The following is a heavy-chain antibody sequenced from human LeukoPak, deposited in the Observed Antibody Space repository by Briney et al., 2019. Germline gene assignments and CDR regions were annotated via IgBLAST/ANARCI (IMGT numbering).Heavy chain of an antibody. J-gene: IGHJ4*02. Sequence: PSDTLSLTCTVSGGSISSYYWSWIRQPPGKGLQWIGYIYYSGSTNYNPSLKSRVTISVDTSKNQFSLKLSSVTAADTAVYYCARGDHGFVLDYWGQGTLVTVSS. V-gene: IGHV4-59*07. CDR2: IYYSGST. CDR1: GGSISSYY. CDR3: ARGDHGFVLDY. D-gene: IGHD2-8*01.